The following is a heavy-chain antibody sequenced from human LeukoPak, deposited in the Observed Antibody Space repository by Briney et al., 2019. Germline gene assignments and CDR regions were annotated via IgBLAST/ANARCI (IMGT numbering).Heavy chain of an antibody. V-gene: IGHV4-30-2*01. CDR2: IYHNGDT. D-gene: IGHD2-15*01. CDR1: GGSVSSGGYS. Sequence: PSETLSLTCAVSGGSVSSGGYSWSWIRQPPGRGLEWIGYIYHNGDTYYNPSLRSRVTISLDRSKNQFSLKLESVTAADTAVYYCASSYCRGGSCFSSMYEFWGQGTLVTVSS. CDR3: ASSYCRGGSCFSSMYEF. J-gene: IGHJ4*02.